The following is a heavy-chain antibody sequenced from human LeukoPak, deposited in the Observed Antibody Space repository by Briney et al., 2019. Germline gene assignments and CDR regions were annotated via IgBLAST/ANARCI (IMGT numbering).Heavy chain of an antibody. Sequence: ASVKVSCKASGGTFSSYAISWVRQAPGQGLEWMGGIIPIRGTANYTQKFQGRITMTVDRSTSTAYMELSSLRSEDTAVYYCASVFRPMTTLTTSGLGLYYCDTWGQGTLVTVSS. V-gene: IGHV1-69*06. D-gene: IGHD4-17*01. CDR2: IIPIRGTA. CDR1: GGTFSSYA. J-gene: IGHJ5*02. CDR3: ASVFRPMTTLTTSGLGLYYCDT.